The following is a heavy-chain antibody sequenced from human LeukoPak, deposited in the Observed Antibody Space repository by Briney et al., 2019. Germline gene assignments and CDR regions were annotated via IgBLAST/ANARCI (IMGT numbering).Heavy chain of an antibody. V-gene: IGHV3-9*01. CDR2: ISWNSDRI. D-gene: IGHD1-26*01. CDR1: GFKFDDYA. CDR3: VRDGVGAPPFDY. Sequence: GGSLRLSCAASGFKFDDYAMHWVRQVPGKGLEWISGISWNSDRILYADSVKGRFTISRDNAKNTLCLQMNNLRAEDTGVYYCVRDGVGAPPFDYWGEGILVTVSS. J-gene: IGHJ4*02.